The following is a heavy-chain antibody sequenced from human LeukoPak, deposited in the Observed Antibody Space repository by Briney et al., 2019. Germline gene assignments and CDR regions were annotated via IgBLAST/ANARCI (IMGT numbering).Heavy chain of an antibody. CDR2: IISVGNII. V-gene: IGHV3-74*03. J-gene: IGHJ3*02. D-gene: IGHD1-14*01. CDR3: TRDWRNMAFDI. CDR1: GFTLSSYW. Sequence: GSLRLSCAASGFTLSSYWMRWVRHAPGQGLVWVSRIISVGNIITYADSVKGLFTISRDNAKNTLYLQRISLRAEDTAVYYCTRDWRNMAFDIWGQGTMVTVSS.